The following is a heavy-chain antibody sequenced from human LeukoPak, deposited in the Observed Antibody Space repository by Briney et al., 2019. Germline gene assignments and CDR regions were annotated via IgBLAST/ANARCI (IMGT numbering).Heavy chain of an antibody. D-gene: IGHD6-13*01. CDR3: ARDVPNSSSDAFDI. J-gene: IGHJ3*02. Sequence: ASVKVSCKASGYTFTSYGISWVRQAPGQGLEWMGWINPNSGGTNYAQKFQGRVTMTRDTSISTAYMELSRLRSDDTAVYYCARDVPNSSSDAFDIWGQGTMVTVSS. CDR1: GYTFTSYG. CDR2: INPNSGGT. V-gene: IGHV1-2*02.